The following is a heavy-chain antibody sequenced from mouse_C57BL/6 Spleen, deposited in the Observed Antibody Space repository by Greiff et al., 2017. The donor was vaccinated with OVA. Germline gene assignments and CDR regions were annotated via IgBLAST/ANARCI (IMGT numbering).Heavy chain of an antibody. CDR3: TRKGITTVVATDYFDY. D-gene: IGHD1-1*01. J-gene: IGHJ2*01. Sequence: VQRVESGAELVRPGASVTLSCKASGYTFTDYEMHWVKQTPVHGLEWIGAIDPETGGTAYNQKFKGKAILTADKSSSTAYMELRSLTSEDSAVYYCTRKGITTVVATDYFDYWGQGTTLTVSS. CDR2: IDPETGGT. CDR1: GYTFTDYE. V-gene: IGHV1-15*01.